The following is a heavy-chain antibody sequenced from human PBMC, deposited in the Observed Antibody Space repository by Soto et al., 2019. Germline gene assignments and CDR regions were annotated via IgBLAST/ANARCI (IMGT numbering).Heavy chain of an antibody. CDR2: IYHSGST. D-gene: IGHD1-26*01. CDR3: ARDKTVGAHRTVDY. CDR1: GGSISSSNW. J-gene: IGHJ4*02. V-gene: IGHV4-4*02. Sequence: QVQLQESGPGLVKPSGTLSLTCAVSGGSISSSNWWSWVRQPPGKGLEWIGEIYHSGSTNYNPSLEIRVTXXVXKXXNQFSLKLSSVTAADTAVYYCARDKTVGAHRTVDYWGQGTLVTVSS.